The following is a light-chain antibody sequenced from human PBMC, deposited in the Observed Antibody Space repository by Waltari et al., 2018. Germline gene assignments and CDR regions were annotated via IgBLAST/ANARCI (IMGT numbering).Light chain of an antibody. Sequence: QSALTQPRSVSGSPGQSVPIPCTGTTRDAGAYNYVSWFQQHPGKAPKLIIYDVSKRPSGLPDRFSGSKSGNTASLTISGLQAEDDADYYCSAYTGSLNVFGTGTKVTVL. J-gene: IGLJ1*01. CDR2: DVS. CDR1: TRDAGAYNY. CDR3: SAYTGSLNV. V-gene: IGLV2-11*01.